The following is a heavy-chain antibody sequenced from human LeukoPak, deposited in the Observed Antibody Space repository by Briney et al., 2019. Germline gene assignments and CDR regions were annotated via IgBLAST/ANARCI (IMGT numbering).Heavy chain of an antibody. V-gene: IGHV3-23*01. J-gene: IGHJ4*02. Sequence: GGSLRLSCAASGFTFSSHAMSWVRQAPGKGLKWVSAISGSGGSTYYADSVKGRFTISRDNSKNTLYLQMNSLRAEDTAVYYCAKDKAGSWYATSYYFDYWGQGTLVTVSS. CDR2: ISGSGGST. D-gene: IGHD6-13*01. CDR1: GFTFSSHA. CDR3: AKDKAGSWYATSYYFDY.